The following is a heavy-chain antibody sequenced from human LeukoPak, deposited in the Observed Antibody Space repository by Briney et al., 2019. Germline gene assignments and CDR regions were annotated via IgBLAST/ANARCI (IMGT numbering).Heavy chain of an antibody. D-gene: IGHD2-15*01. CDR2: LSRRGDNT. J-gene: IGHJ6*02. CDR1: VCSLSNFA. V-gene: IGHV3-23*01. CDR3: ARISSGSVTHYYYYTMDV. Sequence: PGGALRLSCAASVCSLSNFAMSWVRQAPGKGLEWVSSLSRRGDNTFYEGSVKGRFSISRDNTKNTLYLQMNSLRAEDTAVYFCARISSGSVTHYYYYTMDVWGQGTTVTVSS.